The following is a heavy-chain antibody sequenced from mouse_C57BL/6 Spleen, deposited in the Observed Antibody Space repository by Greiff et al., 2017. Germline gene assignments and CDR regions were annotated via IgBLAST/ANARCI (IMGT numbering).Heavy chain of an antibody. CDR2: IYPGSGNT. V-gene: IGHV1-66*01. Sequence: QVQLQQSGPELVKPGASVKISCKASGYSFTSYYIHWVKQRPGQGLEWIGCIYPGSGNTKYNEKFKGKATLTADTSSRTAYMQLSSLTSEDSAVYYCARSGYYGSIYYFDYWCQGTTLTVSS. CDR1: GYSFTSYY. J-gene: IGHJ2*01. CDR3: ARSGYYGSIYYFDY. D-gene: IGHD1-1*01.